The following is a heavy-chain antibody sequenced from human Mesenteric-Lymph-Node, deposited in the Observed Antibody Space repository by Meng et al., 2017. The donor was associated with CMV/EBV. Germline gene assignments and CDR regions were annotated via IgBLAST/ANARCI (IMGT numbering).Heavy chain of an antibody. Sequence: GESLKISCAASGFTFSAYGMVWVRQTAGKGLEWVSSISGTTPYIHYADSAKGRFTISRDNGKNSVYLQMNSLRAEDTAVYYCARGVFDSWGQGTLVTVSS. V-gene: IGHV3-21*01. CDR3: ARGVFDS. J-gene: IGHJ4*02. CDR2: ISGTTPYI. CDR1: GFTFSAYG.